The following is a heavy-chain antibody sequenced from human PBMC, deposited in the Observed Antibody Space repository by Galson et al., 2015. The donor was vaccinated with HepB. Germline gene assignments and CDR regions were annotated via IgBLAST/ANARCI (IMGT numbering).Heavy chain of an antibody. J-gene: IGHJ4*02. D-gene: IGHD2-2*01. V-gene: IGHV3-49*04. CDR3: ATHIPDDVVAAATFEH. CDR2: IISNAYGGTS. CDR1: GFTFGAYA. Sequence: SLRLSCAASGFTFGAYALSWVRQAPGKGLEWVGFIISNAYGGTSEYEAPVKGSVSTSRDDSKSIVYLHMNSLKTEDTAVYYCATHIPDDVVAAATFEHWGRGTLGTVSS.